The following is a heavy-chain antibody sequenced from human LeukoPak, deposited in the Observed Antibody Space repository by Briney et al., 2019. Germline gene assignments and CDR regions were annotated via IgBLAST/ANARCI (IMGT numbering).Heavy chain of an antibody. CDR1: VGSSSGYY. Sequence: SETLSLTCAVYVGSSSGYYWSWIRQPPGKGLKWIGEINHSGSTNYNPSLKSRVTISVDTSKNQFSLKLSPVTAADTAVYFCAREVCTGGHCSDAFDIWGQGTMVTVSS. D-gene: IGHD2-8*02. CDR2: INHSGST. J-gene: IGHJ3*02. V-gene: IGHV4-34*01. CDR3: AREVCTGGHCSDAFDI.